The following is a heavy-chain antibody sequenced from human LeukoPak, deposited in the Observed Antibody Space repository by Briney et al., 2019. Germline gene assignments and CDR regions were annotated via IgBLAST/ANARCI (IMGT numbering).Heavy chain of an antibody. D-gene: IGHD4-23*01. Sequence: LPGGSLRLSCAASGFTFSSYAMSWVRQAPGKGLEWVSTISGSGGRTYYADSVKGRFTISRDNSKNTLYLQMSSLKDEDTAVYYCAKPTGGATVVTHVGYWGQGTLVTVSS. V-gene: IGHV3-23*01. CDR2: ISGSGGRT. CDR3: AKPTGGATVVTHVGY. J-gene: IGHJ4*02. CDR1: GFTFSSYA.